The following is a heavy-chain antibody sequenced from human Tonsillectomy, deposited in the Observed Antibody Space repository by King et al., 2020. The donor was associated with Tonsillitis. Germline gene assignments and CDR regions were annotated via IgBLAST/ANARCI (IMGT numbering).Heavy chain of an antibody. CDR3: ARGLTSSWFDAFDI. Sequence: QLVQSGAEVKKPGASVKVSCKSSGYTFTSYGISWVRQAPGQGLEWMGWISAYNDNTDFTQKLHGRVTSTTDTSTSTAYMELRSQRSDDTAVYYCARGLTSSWFDAFDIWGQGTMVTVSS. J-gene: IGHJ3*02. V-gene: IGHV1-18*01. CDR2: ISAYNDNT. D-gene: IGHD6-13*01. CDR1: GYTFTSYG.